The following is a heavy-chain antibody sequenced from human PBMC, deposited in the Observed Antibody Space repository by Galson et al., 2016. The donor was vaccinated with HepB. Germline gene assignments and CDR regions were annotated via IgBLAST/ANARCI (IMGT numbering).Heavy chain of an antibody. V-gene: IGHV4-38-2*02. D-gene: IGHD2-8*02. Sequence: SETLSLTCTVSGYSISSGSFWGWVRQPPGQALEWIASIYSSGTSYYSPSLRSRVTVSVDTTKNQFSLTVRSVTAADKAVYYCARDLRTGADYWGRGTLVTFAS. CDR1: GYSISSGSF. CDR2: IYSSGTS. J-gene: IGHJ4*02. CDR3: ARDLRTGADY.